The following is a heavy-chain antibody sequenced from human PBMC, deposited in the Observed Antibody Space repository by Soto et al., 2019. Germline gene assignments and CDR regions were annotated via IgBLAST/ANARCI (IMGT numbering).Heavy chain of an antibody. J-gene: IGHJ4*02. D-gene: IGHD6-19*01. CDR2: ISSSSSTI. V-gene: IGHV3-48*01. Sequence: GGSLRLSCAASGFTFSSYSMNWVRQAPGKGLEWVSYISSSSSTIYYADSVKGRFTISRDNAKNSLYLQMTRLRAEDTATYYCAKDGQWLDVYLESWGQGTQVTVSS. CDR3: AKDGQWLDVYLES. CDR1: GFTFSSYS.